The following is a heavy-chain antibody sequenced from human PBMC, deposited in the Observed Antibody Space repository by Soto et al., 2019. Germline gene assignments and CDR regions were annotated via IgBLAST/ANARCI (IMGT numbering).Heavy chain of an antibody. CDR1: GYTFTSYG. Sequence: ASVKVSCKASGYTFTSYGISWVRQAPGQGLEWMGWISAYNGNTNYAQKLQGRVTMTTDTSTSTAYMELRSLRSDDTAVYYCARDPVEMATIRSYYYGMDVWGQGTTVTVSS. V-gene: IGHV1-18*04. CDR3: ARDPVEMATIRSYYYGMDV. J-gene: IGHJ6*02. CDR2: ISAYNGNT. D-gene: IGHD5-12*01.